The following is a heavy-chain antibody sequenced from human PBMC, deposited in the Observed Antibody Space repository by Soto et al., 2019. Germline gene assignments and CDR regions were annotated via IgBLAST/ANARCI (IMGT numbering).Heavy chain of an antibody. J-gene: IGHJ5*02. Sequence: QVQLVESGGGLVKPGGSLRLSCAASGFTFSDYYMSWIRQAPGKGLEWVSYISSSSSYTNYADSVKGRFTISRDNAKNSRYLQTNSLRAADSAVYYCARAGETTIVRGVITSGFDPWGQGTLVTVSS. CDR2: ISSSSSYT. CDR3: ARAGETTIVRGVITSGFDP. V-gene: IGHV3-11*05. D-gene: IGHD3-10*01. CDR1: GFTFSDYY.